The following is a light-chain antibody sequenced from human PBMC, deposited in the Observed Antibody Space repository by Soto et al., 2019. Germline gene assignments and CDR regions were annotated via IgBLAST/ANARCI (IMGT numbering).Light chain of an antibody. CDR3: QQRSNWPIT. CDR2: GAS. V-gene: IGKV3-11*01. J-gene: IGKJ5*01. CDR1: QSVSSN. Sequence: EIVMTQSPATLSVSPGERATLSCRASQSVSSNLAWYQQKPGQAPRLLIYGASSRATGIPDRFSGSGSGTDFTLTISSLEPEDFAVYYCQQRSNWPITFGQGTRLETK.